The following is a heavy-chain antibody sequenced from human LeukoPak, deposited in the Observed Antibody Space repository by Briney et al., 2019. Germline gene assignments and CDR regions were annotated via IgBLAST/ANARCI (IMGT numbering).Heavy chain of an antibody. V-gene: IGHV3-48*03. CDR1: GFTFSSYA. CDR2: ISRSGDTI. Sequence: PGGSLRLSCAASGFTFSSYAMSWVRQAPGKGLEWVSYISRSGDTIYFADSVKGRFTISRDNAKNSLYLQMSSLRAEDTAVYYCARDYASDYWGQGTLVTVSS. J-gene: IGHJ4*02. CDR3: ARDYASDY. D-gene: IGHD3-10*01.